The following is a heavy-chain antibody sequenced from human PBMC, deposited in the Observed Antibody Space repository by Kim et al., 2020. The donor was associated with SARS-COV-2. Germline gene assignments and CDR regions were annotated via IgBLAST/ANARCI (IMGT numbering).Heavy chain of an antibody. Sequence: NPSLKSRVTISVDRSKNQFSLKLSSVTAADTAVYYCARAIPPTGLVAFDIWGQGTMVTVSS. D-gene: IGHD3-9*01. V-gene: IGHV4-30-2*01. J-gene: IGHJ3*02. CDR3: ARAIPPTGLVAFDI.